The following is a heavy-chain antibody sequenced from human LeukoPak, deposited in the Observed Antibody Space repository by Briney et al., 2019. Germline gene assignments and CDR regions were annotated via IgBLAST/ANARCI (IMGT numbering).Heavy chain of an antibody. CDR1: GFTFSSYA. D-gene: IGHD6-19*01. CDR2: ISYDGSNK. CDR3: ARGTPSSSGWLYYGMGV. Sequence: GGSLRLSCAASGFTFSSYAMHWVRQAPGKGLEWVAVISYDGSNKYYADSVKGRFTISRDNSKNTLYLQMNSLRAEDTAVYYCARGTPSSSGWLYYGMGVWGQGTTVTVSS. J-gene: IGHJ6*02. V-gene: IGHV3-30-3*01.